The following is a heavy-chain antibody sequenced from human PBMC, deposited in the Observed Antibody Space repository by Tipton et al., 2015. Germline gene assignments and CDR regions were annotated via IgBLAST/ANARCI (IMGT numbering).Heavy chain of an antibody. J-gene: IGHJ4*02. V-gene: IGHV3-30*18. Sequence: SLRLSCTGTGFFFNTYGMHWVRQAPGKGLEWVAVISYDGTNKYYGGSVKGRFTISRDNSKNALYLQMNSLRVDDTAVYYCAKGWGNWNADYWGQGTLVTVSS. D-gene: IGHD1-1*01. CDR2: ISYDGTNK. CDR3: AKGWGNWNADY. CDR1: GFFFNTYG.